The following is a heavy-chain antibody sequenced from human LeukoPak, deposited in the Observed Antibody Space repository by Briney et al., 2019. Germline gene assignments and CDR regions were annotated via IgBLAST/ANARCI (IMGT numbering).Heavy chain of an antibody. D-gene: IGHD4-17*01. V-gene: IGHV5-51*01. CDR1: GYSSTYYW. Sequence: GESLKISCKASGYSSTYYWIAWVRQMPGKGLEWMGVIQPGQTDARYSPSFQGQATTSADKSINTAYLQWSSLKASDTAMYYCARRSGDYLSYFDFWGQGTLVTVSS. CDR2: IQPGQTDA. CDR3: ARRSGDYLSYFDF. J-gene: IGHJ4*02.